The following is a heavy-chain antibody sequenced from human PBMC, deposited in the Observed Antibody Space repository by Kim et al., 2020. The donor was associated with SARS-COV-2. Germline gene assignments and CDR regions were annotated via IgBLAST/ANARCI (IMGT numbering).Heavy chain of an antibody. CDR2: TYYSSKWNN. D-gene: IGHD3-10*01. J-gene: IGHJ4*02. V-gene: IGHV6-1*01. CDR3: ERGWLKSGFGN. CDR1: GDSVSSSSTG. Sequence: SQTLSLTCDISGDSVSSSSTGWNWIRQSPSVGLEWLGRTYYSSKWNNDYAASVKSRISIKPDPSKNQLSLHLNSVTPEDTAVYYCERGWLKSGFGNWGQGTVVTVDS.